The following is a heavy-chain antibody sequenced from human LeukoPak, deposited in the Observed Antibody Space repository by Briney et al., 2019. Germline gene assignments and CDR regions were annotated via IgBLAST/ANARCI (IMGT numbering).Heavy chain of an antibody. J-gene: IGHJ5*02. D-gene: IGHD2-2*01. CDR1: GGSISSSSYY. CDR2: IYYSGST. Sequence: SETLSLTCSVSGGSISSSSYYWGWIRQPPGKGLEWIGSIYYSGSTYYNPSLKSRVTISVDTSKNQFSLKLSSVTAADTAVYYCARQRYCSSTSCSYGDWFDPWGQGTLVTVSS. CDR3: ARQRYCSSTSCSYGDWFDP. V-gene: IGHV4-39*01.